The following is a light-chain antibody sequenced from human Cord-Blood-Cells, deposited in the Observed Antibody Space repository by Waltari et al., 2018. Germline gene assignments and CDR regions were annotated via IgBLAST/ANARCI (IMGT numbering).Light chain of an antibody. CDR3: QQRSNWPLT. J-gene: IGKJ4*01. V-gene: IGKV3-11*01. CDR2: DAS. Sequence: EIVLTQSPATLSLSPGERANLSCRASQSVSSYLAWYQQKPGQAPRLLIYDASNRATGIPARFSGSGSGTDFTLTISSLEPEEFAVYYCQQRSNWPLTFGGGTKVEIK. CDR1: QSVSSY.